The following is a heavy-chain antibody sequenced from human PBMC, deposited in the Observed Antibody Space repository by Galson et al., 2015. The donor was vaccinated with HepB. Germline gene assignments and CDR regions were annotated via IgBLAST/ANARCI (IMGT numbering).Heavy chain of an antibody. D-gene: IGHD6-19*01. J-gene: IGHJ6*02. CDR3: VRHGDHRLDRFHMEV. Sequence: QSGAEVKKPGESLRISCQASGYSFSNFWISWVRQVPGKGLEWMGRVDVEISYINYNPSFRGHVTISTDESLATAYLSWNSLKASDTALYYCVRHGDHRLDRFHMEVRGQGSAVTVSS. V-gene: IGHV5-10-1*01. CDR2: VDVEISYI. CDR1: GYSFSNFW.